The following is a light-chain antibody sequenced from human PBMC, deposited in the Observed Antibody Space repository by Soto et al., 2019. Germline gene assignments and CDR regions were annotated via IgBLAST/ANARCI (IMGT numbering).Light chain of an antibody. CDR1: SSDVGCYNY. CDR3: SSYTSSSTLDV. J-gene: IGLJ1*01. V-gene: IGLV2-14*01. CDR2: DVS. Sequence: QSALTQPASVSGSPGQSITISCTGTSSDVGCYNYVSWYQQHPGKAPKLMIYDVSNRPSGVSNRFSGSKSGNTASLTISGLQAEDEADYYCSSYTSSSTLDVFGTGTKLTDL.